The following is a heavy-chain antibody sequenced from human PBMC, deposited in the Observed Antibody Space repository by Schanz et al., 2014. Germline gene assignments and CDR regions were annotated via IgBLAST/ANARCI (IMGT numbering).Heavy chain of an antibody. J-gene: IGHJ3*02. CDR1: GFTFSPYW. V-gene: IGHV3-23*01. Sequence: DVQLLESGGGLVQPGGSLRLSCGSSGFTFSPYWMHWVRQAPGKGLEWVSAISGSGGSTYYADSVKGRFTISRDNSKNALYLQMNSLRAEDTAVYYCAKGRFGELSAFDIWGQGTMVTVSS. CDR3: AKGRFGELSAFDI. D-gene: IGHD3-10*01. CDR2: ISGSGGST.